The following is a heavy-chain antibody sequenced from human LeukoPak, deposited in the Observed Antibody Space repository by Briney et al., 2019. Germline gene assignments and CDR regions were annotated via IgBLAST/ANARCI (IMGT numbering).Heavy chain of an antibody. D-gene: IGHD2-15*01. V-gene: IGHV4-39*07. CDR1: GGSISSSSYY. Sequence: SETLSLTCTVSGGSISSSSYYWGWIRQPPGKGLEWIGSIYYSGSTYYNPSLKSRVTISVDTSKNQFSLKLSSVTAADTAVYYCARGPYCSGGSCSDYWGQGTLVTVSS. CDR3: ARGPYCSGGSCSDY. J-gene: IGHJ4*02. CDR2: IYYSGST.